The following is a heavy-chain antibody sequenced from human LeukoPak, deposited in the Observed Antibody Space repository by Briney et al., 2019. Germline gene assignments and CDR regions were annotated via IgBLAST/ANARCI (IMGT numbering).Heavy chain of an antibody. CDR2: INSDGSST. Sequence: GGSLRLSCAASGFTFSNNCMHWVRQAPGKGLVWVSRINSDGSSTNYADSVKGRFTISRDNAKNTLYLQMNSLRAEDTAVYYCVRQVDVWGQGTTVTVSS. J-gene: IGHJ6*02. CDR3: VRQVDV. CDR1: GFTFSNNC. V-gene: IGHV3-74*01.